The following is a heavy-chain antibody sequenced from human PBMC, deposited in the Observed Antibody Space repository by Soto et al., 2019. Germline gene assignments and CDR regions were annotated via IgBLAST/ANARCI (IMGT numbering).Heavy chain of an antibody. D-gene: IGHD5-18*01. J-gene: IGHJ4*02. CDR3: ATRRGYSYGYKSDGFDY. V-gene: IGHV1-24*01. CDR2: FDPEDGET. Sequence: APVKVSCKVSGYTLTELSMHWVRQAPGKGIEWMGGFDPEDGETIYAQKHQGRVTMTEDTSTDTAYMELSSLRSEDTAVYYCATRRGYSYGYKSDGFDYWGQVTLVTVSS. CDR1: GYTLTELS.